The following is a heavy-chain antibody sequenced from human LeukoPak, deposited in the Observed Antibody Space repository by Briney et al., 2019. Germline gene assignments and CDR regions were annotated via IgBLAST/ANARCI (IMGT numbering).Heavy chain of an antibody. CDR1: GFTFNSYG. CDR3: ARGDTPVMKYYFDY. J-gene: IGHJ4*02. Sequence: GGSLRLSCAASGFTFNSYGMHWVRQAPGKGLEWVAVMWYDGSNKYYADSVKGRFTISRDDSKNTLYLQMNSLRADDTAMYYCARGDTPVMKYYFDYWGQGTLVTVSS. D-gene: IGHD4-11*01. V-gene: IGHV3-33*01. CDR2: MWYDGSNK.